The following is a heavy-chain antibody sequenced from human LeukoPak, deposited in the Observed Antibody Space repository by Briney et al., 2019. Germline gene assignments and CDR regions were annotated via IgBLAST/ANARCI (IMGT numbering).Heavy chain of an antibody. D-gene: IGHD6-13*01. Sequence: PSETLSLTCTVSGGSISSSSYYWGWIRQPPGKGLEWIGSIYYSGSTYYNPSLKSRVTISVDTTKNQLSLKLSSVTAADTAAYYCAREPGIAAADHFDYWGQGTLVTVSS. CDR2: IYYSGST. CDR3: AREPGIAAADHFDY. J-gene: IGHJ4*02. V-gene: IGHV4-39*02. CDR1: GGSISSSSYY.